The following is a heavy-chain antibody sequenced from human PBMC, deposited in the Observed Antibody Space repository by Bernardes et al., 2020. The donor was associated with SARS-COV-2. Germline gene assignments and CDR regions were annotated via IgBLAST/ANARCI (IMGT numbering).Heavy chain of an antibody. CDR3: ARDLKPRLNLWPDS. J-gene: IGHJ4*02. D-gene: IGHD1-1*01. CDR2: INPNSGGT. Sequence: ASVKVSCKASGYTFTDYYIHWVRQAPGQGLEWMGWINPNSGGTNYAQKFQGRVTMTRDTSISTVYMALSGLRSDDTAVYYCARDLKPRLNLWPDSWGLGTLVTVSS. V-gene: IGHV1-2*02. CDR1: GYTFTDYY.